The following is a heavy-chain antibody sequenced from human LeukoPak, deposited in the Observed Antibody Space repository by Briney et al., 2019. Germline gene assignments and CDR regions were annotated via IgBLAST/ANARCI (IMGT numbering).Heavy chain of an antibody. D-gene: IGHD3-3*01. CDR1: GGSISSGDYY. J-gene: IGHJ6*03. CDR2: IYYSGST. Sequence: SQTLSLTCTVSGGSISSGDYYWRWIRQPPGKGLEWIGYIYYSGSTYYNPSLKSRVTISVDTSKNQFSLKLSSVTAADTAVYYCARDTYDFWSGPMDVWGKGTTVTVSS. V-gene: IGHV4-30-4*08. CDR3: ARDTYDFWSGPMDV.